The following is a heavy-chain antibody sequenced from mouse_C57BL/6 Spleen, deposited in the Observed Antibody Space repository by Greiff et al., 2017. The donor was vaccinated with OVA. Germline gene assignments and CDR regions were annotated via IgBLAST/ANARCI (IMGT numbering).Heavy chain of an antibody. CDR1: GYTFTSYW. D-gene: IGHD2-1*01. V-gene: IGHV1-61*01. CDR2: IYPSDSET. CDR3: ARRGLYGNHWYFDV. Sequence: QVQLKQPGAELVRPGSSVKLSCKASGYTFTSYWMDWVKQRPGQGLEWIGNIYPSDSETHYNQKFKDKATLTVDKSSSTAYMQLSSLTSEDSAVYYCARRGLYGNHWYFDVWGTGTTVTVSS. J-gene: IGHJ1*03.